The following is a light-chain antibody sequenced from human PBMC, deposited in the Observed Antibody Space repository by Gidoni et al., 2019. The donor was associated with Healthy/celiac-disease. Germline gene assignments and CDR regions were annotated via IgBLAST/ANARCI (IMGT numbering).Light chain of an antibody. CDR1: QSVSSN. CDR2: GAS. CDR3: QQYNNWPPLLT. J-gene: IGKJ4*01. Sequence: DTVMTQSPATLSVSPGERATLSCRASQSVSSNLAWYQQKPGQAPRLLIYGASTRATGIPARFSGSGSGTEFTLTISSLQSEDFAVYYCQQYNNWPPLLTFGGGTKVEIK. V-gene: IGKV3-15*01.